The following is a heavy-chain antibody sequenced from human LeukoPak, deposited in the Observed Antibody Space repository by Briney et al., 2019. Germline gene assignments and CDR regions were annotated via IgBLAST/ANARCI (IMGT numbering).Heavy chain of an antibody. CDR3: ASSRYRSSTSCYRFDY. D-gene: IGHD2-2*01. V-gene: IGHV3-30*03. CDR1: GFTFSSYG. CDR2: ISYDGSNK. J-gene: IGHJ4*02. Sequence: GGSLRLSCAASGFTFSSYGMHWVRQAPGKGLEWVAVISYDGSNKYYADSVKGRFTISRDNSKNTPYLQMNSLRAEDTAVYYCASSRYRSSTSCYRFDYWGQGTLVTVSS.